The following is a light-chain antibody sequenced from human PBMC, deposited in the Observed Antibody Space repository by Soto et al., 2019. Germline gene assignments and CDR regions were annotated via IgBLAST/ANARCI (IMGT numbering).Light chain of an antibody. J-gene: IGKJ2*01. V-gene: IGKV1-39*01. CDR2: AAS. CDR1: QSISNY. CDR3: QQSYSTPYT. Sequence: DIQMTQSPSSLSASEGARVTITCRASQSISNYLNWYQHKPGQAPKLLIYAASSLQSGVPSRFTGSGSGTDFTLSISDLQPGDFATYSCQQSYSTPYTFGQGTKVEIK.